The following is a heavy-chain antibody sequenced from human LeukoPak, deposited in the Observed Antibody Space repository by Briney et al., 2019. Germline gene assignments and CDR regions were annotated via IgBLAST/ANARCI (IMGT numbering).Heavy chain of an antibody. Sequence: GGSLRFSCAASGFTFSSYSMNWVRQAPGKGLEWVSSISSSSSYIYYADSVKGRFTISRDNAKNSLYLQMNSLRAEDTAVYYCARDLMRHYGMDVWGQGTTVTVSS. CDR2: ISSSSSYI. J-gene: IGHJ6*02. CDR1: GFTFSSYS. CDR3: ARDLMRHYGMDV. D-gene: IGHD2-8*01. V-gene: IGHV3-21*01.